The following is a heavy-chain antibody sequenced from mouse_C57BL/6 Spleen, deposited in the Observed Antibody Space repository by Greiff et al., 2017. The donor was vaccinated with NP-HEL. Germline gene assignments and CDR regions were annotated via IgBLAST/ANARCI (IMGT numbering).Heavy chain of an antibody. V-gene: IGHV1-54*01. J-gene: IGHJ4*01. CDR2: INPGSGGT. Sequence: VQLVESGAELVRPGTSVKVSCKASGYAFTNYLIEWVKQRPGQGLEWIGVINPGSGGTNYNEKFKGKATLTADKSSSTAYMQLSSLTSEDSAVYFCARSPDYGNYAMDYWGQGTSVTVSS. CDR3: ARSPDYGNYAMDY. D-gene: IGHD1-1*01. CDR1: GYAFTNYL.